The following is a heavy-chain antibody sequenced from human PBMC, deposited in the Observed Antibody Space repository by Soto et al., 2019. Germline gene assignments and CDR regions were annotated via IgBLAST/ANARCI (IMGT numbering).Heavy chain of an antibody. CDR2: IYYSGST. CDR1: GGSISSSSYY. D-gene: IGHD6-6*01. Sequence: SETLSLTCTVSGGSISSSSYYWGWIRQPPGKGLEWIGSIYYSGSTYYNPSLKSRVTISVDTSKNQFSLKLSSVTAADTAVYYCARGYSSSFYYYYYYMDVWGKGTTVTVSS. J-gene: IGHJ6*03. V-gene: IGHV4-39*01. CDR3: ARGYSSSFYYYYYYMDV.